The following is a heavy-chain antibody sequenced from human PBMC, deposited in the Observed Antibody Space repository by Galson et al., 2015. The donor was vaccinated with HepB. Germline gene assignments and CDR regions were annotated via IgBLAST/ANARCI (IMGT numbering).Heavy chain of an antibody. CDR3: ARDPPLGAPFDY. J-gene: IGHJ4*02. D-gene: IGHD7-27*01. Sequence: SLRLSCAASGFRFNIYDMSWVRQAPGKGLEWVSSINSDSTYIYYADSVRGRFTISRDNAKNSLYLQMNSPRVEDTAIYYCARDPPLGAPFDYWGQGTLVTASS. V-gene: IGHV3-21*01. CDR1: GFRFNIYD. CDR2: INSDSTYI.